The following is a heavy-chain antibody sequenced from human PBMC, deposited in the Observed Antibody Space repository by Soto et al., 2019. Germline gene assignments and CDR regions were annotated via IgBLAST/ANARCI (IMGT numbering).Heavy chain of an antibody. J-gene: IGHJ6*03. D-gene: IGHD4-4*01. CDR3: ARQGYSNFYYYYMDV. Sequence: SETLSLTCTVSGGSISSGGYYWSWIRQPPGKGLEWIGSIYYSGSTYYNPSLKSRVTISVDTSKNQFSLKLSSVTAADTAVYYCARQGYSNFYYYYMDVWGKGTTVTVSS. CDR2: IYYSGST. V-gene: IGHV4-39*01. CDR1: GGSISSGGYY.